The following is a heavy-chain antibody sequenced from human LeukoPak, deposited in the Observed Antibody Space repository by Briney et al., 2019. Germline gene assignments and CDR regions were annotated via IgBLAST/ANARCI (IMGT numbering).Heavy chain of an antibody. Sequence: ASVKVSCKASGGTFSSYAISWVRQAPGQGLEWMGGIIPIFGTANYAQKFQGRVTITADESTSTAYMELSSLRSEDTAVYYCARANSGSYWGYYYYYMDVWGKGTTVTVSS. J-gene: IGHJ6*03. CDR3: ARANSGSYWGYYYYYMDV. CDR2: IIPIFGTA. CDR1: GGTFSSYA. V-gene: IGHV1-69*13. D-gene: IGHD1-26*01.